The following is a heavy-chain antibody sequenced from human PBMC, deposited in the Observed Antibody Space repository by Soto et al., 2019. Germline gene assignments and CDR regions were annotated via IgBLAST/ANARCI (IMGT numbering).Heavy chain of an antibody. D-gene: IGHD3-22*01. CDR1: GGSISSGDYY. CDR3: ARDRDYYDSRVYYGMDV. CDR2: IYYSGST. J-gene: IGHJ6*02. V-gene: IGHV4-30-4*01. Sequence: SETLSLTCTVYGGSISSGDYYWSWIRQPPGKGLEWIGYIYYSGSTYYNPSLKSRVTISVDTSKNQFSLKLSSVTAADTAVYYCARDRDYYDSRVYYGMDVWGQGTTVTVSS.